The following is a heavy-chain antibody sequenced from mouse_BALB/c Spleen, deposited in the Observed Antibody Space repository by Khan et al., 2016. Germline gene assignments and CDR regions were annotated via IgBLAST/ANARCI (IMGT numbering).Heavy chain of an antibody. J-gene: IGHJ3*01. CDR1: GYTSANYW. CDR2: MYPGDGDT. V-gene: IGHV1-87*01. Sequence: QVQLQQSGAELARPGASVRLSCKASGYTSANYWMQWVKQRPGQGQEGMGSMYPGDGDTRDSQKFKDKATSTADKSSSSAYMHLRSVASEDSAVYYCADALFVYWGQGTLVTVSA. CDR3: ADALFVY.